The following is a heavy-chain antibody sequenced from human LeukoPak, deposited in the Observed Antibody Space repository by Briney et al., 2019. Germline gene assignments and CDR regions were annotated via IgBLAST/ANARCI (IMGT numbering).Heavy chain of an antibody. CDR2: IKQDGSEK. CDR3: ARERVVDFWSGQLDY. D-gene: IGHD3-3*01. V-gene: IGHV3-7*01. CDR1: GFTFSSYW. J-gene: IGHJ4*02. Sequence: QPGGSLRLSCAASGFTFSSYWMSWVRQAPGKGLEWVANIKQDGSEKYYVDSVKGRFTISRDNAKNSLYLQMNSLRAEDTAVYYCARERVVDFWSGQLDYWGRGTLVTVSS.